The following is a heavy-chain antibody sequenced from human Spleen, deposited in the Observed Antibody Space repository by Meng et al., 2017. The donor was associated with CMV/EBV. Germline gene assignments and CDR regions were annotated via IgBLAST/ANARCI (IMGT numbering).Heavy chain of an antibody. CDR2: ISSSVISI. J-gene: IGHJ6*02. CDR3: VRDKGIDPRSELIYYYFGLDF. D-gene: IGHD1-7*01. V-gene: IGHV3-11*01. CDR1: GFIFTDYY. Sequence: GESLKISCAASGFIFTDYYMSWFRQAPGKGLEWISSISSSVISISYADSVRGRFTISRDNAQNSLYLQMNSLRAEDTAVYYCVRDKGIDPRSELIYYYFGLDFWGQGTTVTVSS.